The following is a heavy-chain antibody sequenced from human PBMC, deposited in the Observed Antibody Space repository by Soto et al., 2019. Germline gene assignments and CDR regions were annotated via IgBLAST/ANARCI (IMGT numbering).Heavy chain of an antibody. CDR2: IIPIFGTA. CDR1: GGTFSSYA. CDR3: ARKYGSPPPPGYYYYYGMDV. Sequence: QVQLVQSGAEVKKPGSSVKVSCKASGGTFSSYAISWVRQAPGQGLEWMGGIIPIFGTANYAQKFQGRVTITADESKSTAYMELSSLRSEDTAGYYCARKYGSPPPPGYYYYYGMDVWGRGTTVTVSS. D-gene: IGHD3-10*01. J-gene: IGHJ6*02. V-gene: IGHV1-69*01.